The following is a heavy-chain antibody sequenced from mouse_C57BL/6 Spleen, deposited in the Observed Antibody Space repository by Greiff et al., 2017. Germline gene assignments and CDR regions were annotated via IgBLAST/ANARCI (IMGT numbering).Heavy chain of an antibody. CDR2: ISSGGSYT. CDR1: GFTFSSYG. J-gene: IGHJ4*01. CDR3: ARQVGSSFYAMDY. D-gene: IGHD1-1*01. V-gene: IGHV5-6*01. Sequence: EVKLVESGGDLVKPGGSLKLSCAASGFTFSSYGMSWVRQTPDKRLEWVATISSGGSYTYYPDSVKGRFTISRDNAKNTLYLQMSSLKSEDTAMYYCARQVGSSFYAMDYWGQGTSVTVSS.